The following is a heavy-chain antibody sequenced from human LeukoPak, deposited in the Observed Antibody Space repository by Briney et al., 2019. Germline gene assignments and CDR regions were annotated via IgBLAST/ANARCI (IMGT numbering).Heavy chain of an antibody. Sequence: SETLSLTCSVSGASISSHFWSWIRQPPGKGLEWIGYIHHSGMTNYNSALKSRATLSVDTSTNQFSLKLTSVTAADTAFYFCAREASSDTRLSSYFLDVWGEGTAVTVSS. CDR1: GASISSHF. D-gene: IGHD6-19*01. V-gene: IGHV4-59*11. CDR2: IHHSGMT. J-gene: IGHJ6*03. CDR3: AREASSDTRLSSYFLDV.